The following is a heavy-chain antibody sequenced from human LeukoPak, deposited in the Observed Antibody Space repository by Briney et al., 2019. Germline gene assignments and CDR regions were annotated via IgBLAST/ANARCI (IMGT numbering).Heavy chain of an antibody. CDR3: ARDWQLAGGYYFDY. J-gene: IGHJ4*02. V-gene: IGHV4-4*07. D-gene: IGHD6-6*01. Sequence: SETLSLTCTVSGGSISSYYWSWIRQPAGKGLEWIGRIYTSGSTNYNPSLKSRVTISVDTSKNQFSLKLSSVTAADTAVYYCARDWQLAGGYYFDYWGQGTLVTVSS. CDR1: GGSISSYY. CDR2: IYTSGST.